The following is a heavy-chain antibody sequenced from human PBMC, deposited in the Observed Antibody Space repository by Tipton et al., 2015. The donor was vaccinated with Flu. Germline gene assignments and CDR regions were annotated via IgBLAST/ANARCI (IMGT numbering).Heavy chain of an antibody. D-gene: IGHD4-11*01. CDR1: GDSIRSSDYY. CDR3: ARRDYSNYVSDPKNWFDP. CDR2: IFHSGNS. V-gene: IGHV4-61*05. J-gene: IGHJ5*02. Sequence: TLSLTCAVSGDSIRSSDYYWAWIRQPPGKGLEWIGYIFHSGNSYHNPSLKGRVTISVDTSKNQFSLRVFSVTAADTAVYYCARRDYSNYVSDPKNWFDPWGQGILVTVSS.